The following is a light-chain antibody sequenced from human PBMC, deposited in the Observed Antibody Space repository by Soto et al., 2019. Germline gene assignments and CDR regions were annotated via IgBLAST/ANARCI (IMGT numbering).Light chain of an antibody. CDR2: GAS. CDR3: QQYNSYPS. V-gene: IGKV1-5*03. J-gene: IGKJ1*01. CDR1: QIITTW. Sequence: DIQMTQSPSTLSASVGDTVTITCRASQIITTWLAWYQQKPGKVPKLVIYGASRLERGVPLRFSGSGSGTEFTLTISSLQPDDFATYYCQQYNSYPSFGQGTNVQI.